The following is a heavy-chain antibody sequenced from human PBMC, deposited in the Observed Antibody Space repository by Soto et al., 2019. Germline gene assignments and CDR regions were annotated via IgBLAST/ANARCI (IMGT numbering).Heavy chain of an antibody. CDR1: GGTFSSYA. V-gene: IGHV1-69*13. CDR3: ARERKDNWNDLARPNAFDI. J-gene: IGHJ3*02. CDR2: IIPIFGTA. D-gene: IGHD1-20*01. Sequence: GASVKVSCKASGGTFSSYAISWVRQAPGQGLEWMGGIIPIFGTANYAQKFQGRVTITADESTSTAYMELSSLRSEDTAVYYCARERKDNWNDLARPNAFDIWGQGTMVTVSS.